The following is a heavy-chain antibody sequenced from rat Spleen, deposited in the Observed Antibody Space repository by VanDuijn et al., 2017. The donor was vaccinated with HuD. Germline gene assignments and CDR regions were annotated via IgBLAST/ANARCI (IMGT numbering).Heavy chain of an antibody. V-gene: IGHV6-6*01. D-gene: IGHD1-7*01. CDR1: GFPFSTAW. CDR3: ASYD. CDR2: IKAKSNNYAT. J-gene: IGHJ2*01. Sequence: EVQVLESGGGLVQPGNSLKLSCATSGFPFSTAWMYWYQQFQETRLDWVARIKAKSNNYATDYTESVKGRFTISRDDSKSSIYLQMNDLKEEDTSIYYCASYDWGQGVMVTVSS.